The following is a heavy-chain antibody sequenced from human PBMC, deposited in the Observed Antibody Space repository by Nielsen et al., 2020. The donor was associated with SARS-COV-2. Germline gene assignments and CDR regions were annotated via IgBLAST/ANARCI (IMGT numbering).Heavy chain of an antibody. CDR2: ISGSGGST. D-gene: IGHD3-10*01. V-gene: IGHV3-23*01. Sequence: WIRQPPGKGLEWVSAISGSGGSTYYADSVKGRFTISRDNSKNTLYLQMNSLRAEDTAVYYCARDAGGFDYWGQGTLVTVSS. J-gene: IGHJ4*02. CDR3: ARDAGGFDY.